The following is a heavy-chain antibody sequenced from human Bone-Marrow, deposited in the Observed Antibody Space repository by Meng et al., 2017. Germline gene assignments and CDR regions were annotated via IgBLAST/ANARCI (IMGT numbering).Heavy chain of an antibody. CDR1: GGSFSGYY. Sequence: QVQLQQWGAGLLKHSETLSLTCAVDGGSFSGYYWSWIRQHPGKGLEWIGEINHSGSTNYNPSLKSRVTISVDTSKNQFSLKLSSVTAADTAVYYCARGVVRNWNYLPWGQGTLVTVSS. CDR3: ARGVVRNWNYLP. V-gene: IGHV4-34*01. CDR2: INHSGST. J-gene: IGHJ5*02. D-gene: IGHD1-7*01.